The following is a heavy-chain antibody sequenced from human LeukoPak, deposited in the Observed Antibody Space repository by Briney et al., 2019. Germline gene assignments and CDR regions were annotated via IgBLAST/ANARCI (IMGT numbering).Heavy chain of an antibody. CDR3: ARGRGIWPYYYYYLDV. J-gene: IGHJ6*03. V-gene: IGHV4-34*01. CDR2: INHSEST. D-gene: IGHD6-13*01. CDR1: GGSVSDDF. Sequence: SETLSLTCAVSGGSVSDDFWIWIRQLPGKGLEWIGDINHSESTNYSPSLKSRVTISLDTSKNQFSLKLRSVTAADTAVYYCARGRGIWPYYYYYLDVWANGTTVTVSS.